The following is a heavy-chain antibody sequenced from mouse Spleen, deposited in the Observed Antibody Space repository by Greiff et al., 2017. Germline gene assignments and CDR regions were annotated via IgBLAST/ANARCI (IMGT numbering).Heavy chain of an antibody. J-gene: IGHJ2*01. CDR2: IYPGDGDT. CDR1: GYAFSSYW. Sequence: QVQLQQSGAELVKPGASVKISCKASGYAFSSYWMNWVKQRPGKGLEWIGQIYPGDGDTNYNGKFKGKATLTADKSSSTAYMQLSSLTSEDSAVYFCARSGYYGNYVGYFDYWGQGTTLTVSS. V-gene: IGHV1-80*01. D-gene: IGHD2-1*01. CDR3: ARSGYYGNYVGYFDY.